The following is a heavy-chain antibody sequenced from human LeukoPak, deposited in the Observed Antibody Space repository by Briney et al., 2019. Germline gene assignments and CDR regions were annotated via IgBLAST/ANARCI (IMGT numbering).Heavy chain of an antibody. D-gene: IGHD1-26*01. CDR1: GASISSYY. V-gene: IGHV4-59*01. J-gene: IGHJ4*02. Sequence: SETLSLTCTVSGASISSYYWSWIRQPPGKGLEWVGYIYYSGSTNYNPSLKSRVTISVDTSKNQFSLKLSSVTAADTAVYYCVRVDMVGASEFDYWGQGTLVTVSS. CDR3: VRVDMVGASEFDY. CDR2: IYYSGST.